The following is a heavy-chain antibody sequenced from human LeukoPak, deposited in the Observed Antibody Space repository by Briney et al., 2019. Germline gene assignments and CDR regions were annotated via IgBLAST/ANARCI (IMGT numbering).Heavy chain of an antibody. V-gene: IGHV4-59*01. D-gene: IGHD5-24*01. CDR2: ISYSGST. CDR1: GGSISSYY. CDR3: ARDEGGYNPQNDY. Sequence: SETLSLTCTVSGGSISSYYWSWIRQPPGKGLEWIGYISYSGSTNYNPSLKSRVTISVDTSKNRFSLKLSSVTAADTAVYYCARDEGGYNPQNDYWGQGTLVTVSS. J-gene: IGHJ4*02.